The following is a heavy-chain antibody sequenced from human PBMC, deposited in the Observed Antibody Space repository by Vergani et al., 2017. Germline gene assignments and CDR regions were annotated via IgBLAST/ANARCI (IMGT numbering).Heavy chain of an antibody. J-gene: IGHJ4*02. Sequence: QVQLQESGPGLVKPSETLSLASAVSGGSFSDYYWTWIRQPPGKGLEWVGEINHSGSTNYNPSLKSRVTISVDTSKNKFSLKLRSLTAADTAVCYCARGRRGGGYFSYWSQGSLVTVYS. D-gene: IGHD5-24*01. CDR1: GGSFSDYY. V-gene: IGHV4-34*01. CDR3: ARGRRGGGYFSY. CDR2: INHSGST.